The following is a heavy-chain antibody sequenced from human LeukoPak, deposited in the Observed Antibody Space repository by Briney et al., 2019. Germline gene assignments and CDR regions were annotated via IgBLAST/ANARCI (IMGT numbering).Heavy chain of an antibody. V-gene: IGHV4-34*01. D-gene: IGHD4-17*01. CDR2: INHSGST. CDR1: GGSFSGYY. CDR3: ARVGSDRYGEENKNWFDP. J-gene: IGHJ5*02. Sequence: SEALSLTCAVYGGSFSGYYWSRIRQPPGKGLEWIGEINHSGSTNYNPSLKSRVTISVDTAKNQFSLKLSSVTAADTAVYYCARVGSDRYGEENKNWFDPWGQGTLVTVSS.